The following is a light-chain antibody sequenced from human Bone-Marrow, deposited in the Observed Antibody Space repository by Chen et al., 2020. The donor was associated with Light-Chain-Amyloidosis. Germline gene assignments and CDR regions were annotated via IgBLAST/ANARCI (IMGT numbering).Light chain of an antibody. CDR2: ENY. CDR3: QYYGSAHRVV. Sequence: NLMLTQPHAVSDPPGHTDANSCTRSRGGVASNFAQWYQPRPGSLPPVVIYENYRRPSGVPARFSGSIDSSSNSASLTISGLQTEAEAIYWCQYYGSAHRVVFGGGTKLPFL. J-gene: IGLJ3*02. CDR1: RGGVASNF. V-gene: IGLV6-57*01.